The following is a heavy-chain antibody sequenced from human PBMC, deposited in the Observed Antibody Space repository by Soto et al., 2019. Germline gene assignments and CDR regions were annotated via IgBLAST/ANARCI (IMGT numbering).Heavy chain of an antibody. CDR2: MNPNSGNA. CDR1: GYIFTSYD. Sequence: QVQLVQSGAAVKKPGASVKVSCKASGYIFTSYDINWVRQATGQRLEWMGWMNPNSGNAGSVQKFQGRVTMTRNTSTGTAYMELSSLRSEDTAVYYCARSQRGYSFAESWGQGTLVSVSS. V-gene: IGHV1-8*02. D-gene: IGHD5-18*01. CDR3: ARSQRGYSFAES. J-gene: IGHJ4*02.